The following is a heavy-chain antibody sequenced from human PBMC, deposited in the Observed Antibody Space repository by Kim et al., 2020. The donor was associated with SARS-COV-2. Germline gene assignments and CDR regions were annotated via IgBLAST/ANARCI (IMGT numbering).Heavy chain of an antibody. J-gene: IGHJ3*02. D-gene: IGHD2-15*01. CDR2: ITSSGDRT. CDR1: GLTFRNYA. V-gene: IGHV3-23*01. CDR3: AKHGDDTPPHGSDDM. Sequence: GGSLRLSCSASGLTFRNYAMTWVRQAPGKGLEWLATITSSGDRTYYADSVRGRFTISRDNTKNTLYLQMNSLRAEDTAVYYCAKHGDDTPPHGSDDMWGQGTMVTVSS.